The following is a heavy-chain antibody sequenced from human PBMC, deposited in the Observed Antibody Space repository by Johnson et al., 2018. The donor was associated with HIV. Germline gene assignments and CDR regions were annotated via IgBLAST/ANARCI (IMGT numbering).Heavy chain of an antibody. J-gene: IGHJ3*02. V-gene: IGHV3-13*01. CDR2: IGTAGDT. D-gene: IGHD1-1*01. Sequence: VQLVESGGGLVKPGGSLRLSCAASGFTFSSYDMHWVRQATGKGLEWVSAIGTAGDTYYPGSVKGRFTISRENAKKSLYLQMNSLRAEDTAVYYCARDGSNFGAFDIWGQGTMVTVSS. CDR3: ARDGSNFGAFDI. CDR1: GFTFSSYD.